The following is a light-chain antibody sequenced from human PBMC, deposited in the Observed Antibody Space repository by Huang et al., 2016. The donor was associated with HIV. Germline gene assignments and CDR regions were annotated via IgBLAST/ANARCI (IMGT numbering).Light chain of an antibody. CDR1: QNIGNH. CDR2: ATS. CDR3: QQTYTGLWA. Sequence: DIQITQYPSSLSASVGDRVTVTCRASQNIGNHLNWYQQKPGKAPSLLISATSNLQGGVPSRFSASGSGTVFILTITSLRLEDFATYYCQQTYTGLWAFGQGTKVDMK. V-gene: IGKV1-39*01. J-gene: IGKJ1*01.